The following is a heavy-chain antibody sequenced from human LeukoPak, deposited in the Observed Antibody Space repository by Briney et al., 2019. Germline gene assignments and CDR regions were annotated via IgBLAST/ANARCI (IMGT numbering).Heavy chain of an antibody. CDR2: INHSGST. J-gene: IGHJ4*02. Sequence: PSETLSLTCAVYGGSFSGYYWSWIRQPPGKGLEWIGEINHSGSTNYNPSLKSRVTILVDTSKNQFSLKLSSVTAADTAVYYCARHGQTAMVPIDYWGQGTLVTVSS. CDR1: GGSFSGYY. D-gene: IGHD5-18*01. CDR3: ARHGQTAMVPIDY. V-gene: IGHV4-34*01.